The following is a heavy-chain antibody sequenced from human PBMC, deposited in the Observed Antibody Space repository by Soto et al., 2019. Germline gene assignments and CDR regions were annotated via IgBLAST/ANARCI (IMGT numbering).Heavy chain of an antibody. CDR1: GGSFSGYY. CDR3: ARGYGRNSDY. Sequence: SETLSLTCAVYGGSFSGYYWNWIRQPPGKGLEWIGEINHSGSTNYNPSLKSRVTISLDTSKDQFSLKLSSMTAADTAVYYCARGYGRNSDYWGQGTLVTVSS. J-gene: IGHJ4*02. CDR2: INHSGST. D-gene: IGHD3-10*01. V-gene: IGHV4-34*01.